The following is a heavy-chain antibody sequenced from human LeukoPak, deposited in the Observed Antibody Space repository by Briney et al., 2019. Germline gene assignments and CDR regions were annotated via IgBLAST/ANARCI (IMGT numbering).Heavy chain of an antibody. CDR1: GLTFSDFW. V-gene: IGHV4-4*02. CDR3: SRESGAFCPFGY. D-gene: IGHD1-26*01. Sequence: GSLRLSCAVSGLTFSDFWMHWVRQPPGQGLEWIGEVSLAGQTNYNPSLNGRVTMSLDESSNQLSLKLTSVTAADTAIYYCSRESGAFCPFGYWGQGTLVIVPS. CDR2: VSLAGQT. J-gene: IGHJ4*02.